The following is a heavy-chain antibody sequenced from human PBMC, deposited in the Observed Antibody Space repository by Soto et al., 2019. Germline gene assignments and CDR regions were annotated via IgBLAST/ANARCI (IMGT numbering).Heavy chain of an antibody. Sequence: QLQLQESGPGLVKPSETLSLTCIVSGGSISSSSYYWGWIRQPPGKGLEWIGIIYYTGKTYSNPSLKSRVTISVDTSKNHFSLKLSSVTAADTAVYYCARAMVRGVPNWFDTWGQGTLVTVSS. CDR3: ARAMVRGVPNWFDT. J-gene: IGHJ5*02. CDR1: GGSISSSSYY. CDR2: IYYTGKT. V-gene: IGHV4-39*01. D-gene: IGHD3-10*01.